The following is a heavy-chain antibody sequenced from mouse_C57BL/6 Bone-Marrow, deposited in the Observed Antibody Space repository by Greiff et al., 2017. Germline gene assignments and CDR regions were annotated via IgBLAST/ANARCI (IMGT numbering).Heavy chain of an antibody. J-gene: IGHJ3*01. CDR1: GYTFTDYN. CDR2: INPNNGGT. CDR3: ARENYGSSFLAY. D-gene: IGHD1-1*01. V-gene: IGHV1-18*01. Sequence: EVQLQQSGPELVKPGASVKIPCKASGYTFTDYNMDWVKQSHGKSLEGIGDINPNNGGTIYNQKFKGKATLTVDKSSSTAYMELRSLTSEDTAVYYCARENYGSSFLAYWGQGTLVTVSA.